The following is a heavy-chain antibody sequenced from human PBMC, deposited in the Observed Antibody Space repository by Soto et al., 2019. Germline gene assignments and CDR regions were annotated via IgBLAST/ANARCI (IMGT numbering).Heavy chain of an antibody. CDR2: IIPIFGTA. V-gene: IGHV1-69*06. J-gene: IGHJ2*01. D-gene: IGHD3-10*01. CDR1: EDTFRNYA. CDR3: ARGRYFPTTHRQWWYFDF. Sequence: QVELVQSGAEVKKPGSSVKVSCQASEDTFRNYAISWVRQAPGQGLEWMGGIIPIFGTANYAQKFQGRVTITADTSANTVYLELSSLRSEDTAVYYCARGRYFPTTHRQWWYFDFWGRGTLVTVAS.